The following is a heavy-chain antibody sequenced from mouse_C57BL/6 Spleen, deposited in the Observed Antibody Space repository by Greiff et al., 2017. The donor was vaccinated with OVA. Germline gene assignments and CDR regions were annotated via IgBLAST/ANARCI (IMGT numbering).Heavy chain of an antibody. V-gene: IGHV1-62-2*01. J-gene: IGHJ2*01. D-gene: IGHD1-1*01. Sequence: ESGAELVKPGASVKLSCTASGYTFTEYTIHWVQQGSGQGLEWIGWFYPGSGSIKYNAKFKDTAPLTADKSSSTVYMELSRMTSEDSAVDFCARHEDPYYYDSSYPFDYWGQGTTLTVSS. CDR3: ARHEDPYYYDSSYPFDY. CDR2: FYPGSGSI. CDR1: GYTFTEYT.